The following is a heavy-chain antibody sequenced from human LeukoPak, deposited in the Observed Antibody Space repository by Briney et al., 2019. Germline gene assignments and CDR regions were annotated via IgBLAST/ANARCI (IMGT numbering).Heavy chain of an antibody. Sequence: SETLSLTCSVSGGSISGYYWSWIRQPPGKGLEWIGYIYYSGSTNYNPSLKNRVTISLDTSKNQFSLKLSSVTAADTAVYYCARDLGYCDGASCYDAPWGQGTLVTVSS. J-gene: IGHJ5*02. CDR1: GGSISGYY. D-gene: IGHD2-2*01. CDR2: IYYSGST. CDR3: ARDLGYCDGASCYDAP. V-gene: IGHV4-59*01.